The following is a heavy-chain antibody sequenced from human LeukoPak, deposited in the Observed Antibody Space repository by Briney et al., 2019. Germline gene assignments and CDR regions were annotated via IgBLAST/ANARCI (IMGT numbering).Heavy chain of an antibody. J-gene: IGHJ4*02. D-gene: IGHD4-23*01. CDR1: GCTFTSYA. Sequence: ASVKVSCKASGCTFTSYAMHWVRQAPGQRLEWMGWISAYNGNTNYAQKLQGRVTMTTDTSTSTAYMELRSLRSDDTAVYYCATTNRLTHSFDYWGQGTLVTVSS. CDR2: ISAYNGNT. CDR3: ATTNRLTHSFDY. V-gene: IGHV1-18*01.